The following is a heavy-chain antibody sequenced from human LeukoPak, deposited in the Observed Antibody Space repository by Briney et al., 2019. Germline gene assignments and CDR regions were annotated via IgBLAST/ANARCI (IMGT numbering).Heavy chain of an antibody. D-gene: IGHD1-26*01. CDR1: GFTFSSYA. CDR3: ARDYLVGASFDY. Sequence: GGSLRLSCAASGFTFSSYAMHWARQAPGKGLEWVAVISYDGSNKYYADSVKGRFTISRDNSKNTLYLQMNSLRAEDTAVYYCARDYLVGASFDYWGQGTLVTVSS. CDR2: ISYDGSNK. V-gene: IGHV3-30-3*01. J-gene: IGHJ4*02.